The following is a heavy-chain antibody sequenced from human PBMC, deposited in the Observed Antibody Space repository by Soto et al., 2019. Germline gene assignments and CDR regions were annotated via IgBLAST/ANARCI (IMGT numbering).Heavy chain of an antibody. CDR2: INYSGST. V-gene: IGHV4-39*01. CDR3: AKLAGYCSGTSCYGHYAMDV. J-gene: IGHJ6*02. CDR1: GGSISSYH. Sequence: SETLSLTCTVSGGSISSYHLGWIRQPPGKGLERIGNINYSGSTYYNPSLQSRLTISVDTSNNQFSLTLSSVTAADTAVYYCAKLAGYCSGTSCYGHYAMDVWGQGTTVTVSS. D-gene: IGHD2-2*01.